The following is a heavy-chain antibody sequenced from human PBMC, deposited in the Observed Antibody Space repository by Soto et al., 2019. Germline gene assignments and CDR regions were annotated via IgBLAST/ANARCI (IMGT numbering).Heavy chain of an antibody. CDR1: GFTFSSYG. CDR3: AKWGRGFDL. CDR2: ITYDGSYK. Sequence: QVQLVESGGGVVQPGRSLRLSCAASGFTFSSYGMHWVRQAPGKGLEWVAVITYDGSYKYYADSVKGRFTISRDKSKNTLYLQMNSLRAEATAVYYCAKWGRGFDLWGRGTLVTVSS. V-gene: IGHV3-30*18. D-gene: IGHD3-10*01. J-gene: IGHJ2*01.